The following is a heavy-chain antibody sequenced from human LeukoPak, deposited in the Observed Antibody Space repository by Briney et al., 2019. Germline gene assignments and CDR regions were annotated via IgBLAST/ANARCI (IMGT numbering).Heavy chain of an antibody. V-gene: IGHV1-2*02. CDR2: INPNSGDT. Sequence: ASVKVSCEASGYTLTDYYMHWVRQAPGQGLEWMGWINPNSGDTNYAQNFQGRVTMTRDTSISTAYMELSRLTSDDTAIYYCARDWRGSYFPDFWGQGTLVTVSS. D-gene: IGHD1-26*01. CDR1: GYTLTDYY. J-gene: IGHJ4*02. CDR3: ARDWRGSYFPDF.